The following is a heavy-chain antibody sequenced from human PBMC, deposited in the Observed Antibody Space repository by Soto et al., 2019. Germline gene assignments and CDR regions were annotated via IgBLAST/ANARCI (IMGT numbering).Heavy chain of an antibody. J-gene: IGHJ5*02. D-gene: IGHD6-6*01. CDR2: ISWNSGSI. CDR1: AFTFEDYA. V-gene: IGHV3-9*01. CDR3: AKDPRPPNIATLRSGWFDP. Sequence: EVQLVESGGGLVQPGRSLRLSCAASAFTFEDYAMHWVRQAPGKGLEWVSGISWNSGSIGYADFVKGRFTISRDNAKNSLYLQINSRRAEDTAFYYSAKDPRPPNIATLRSGWFDPWGQVTLGTVSS.